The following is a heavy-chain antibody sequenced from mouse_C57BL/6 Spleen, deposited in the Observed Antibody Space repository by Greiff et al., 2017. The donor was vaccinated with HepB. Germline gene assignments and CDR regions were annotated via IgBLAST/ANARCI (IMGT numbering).Heavy chain of an antibody. CDR1: GFTFSDYY. Sequence: EVQLVESEGGLVQPGSSMKLSCTASGFTFSDYYMAWVRQVPEKGLEWVANINYDGSSTYYLDSLKSRFIIPRDNAKNILYLQMSSLKSEDTATYYCARDPPYYAMDYWGQGTSVTVSS. CDR2: INYDGSST. V-gene: IGHV5-16*01. J-gene: IGHJ4*01. CDR3: ARDPPYYAMDY.